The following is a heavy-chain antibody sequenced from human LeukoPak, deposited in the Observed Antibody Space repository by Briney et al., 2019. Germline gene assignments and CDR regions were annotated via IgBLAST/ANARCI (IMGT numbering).Heavy chain of an antibody. D-gene: IGHD4-11*01. CDR1: GFTFSSYG. J-gene: IGHJ4*02. CDR3: AKDTDNYSALDY. CDR2: ISYDGSNK. Sequence: GGSLRLSCAASGFTFSSYGMHWVRQAPGKGLEWVAVISYDGSNKYYADSVKGRFTIPRDNSKNTLYLQMNSLRAEDTAVYYCAKDTDNYSALDYWGQGTLVTVSS. V-gene: IGHV3-30*18.